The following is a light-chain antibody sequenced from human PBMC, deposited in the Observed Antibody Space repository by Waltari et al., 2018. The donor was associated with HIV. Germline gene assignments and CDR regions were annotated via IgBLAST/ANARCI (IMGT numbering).Light chain of an antibody. CDR2: DVS. V-gene: IGLV2-14*03. CDR1: SSHVGGYNY. J-gene: IGLJ1*01. CDR3: SSYTSSSPYA. Sequence: QSALTQPASVSGSPGQSITLPCPGTSSHVGGYNYVSWYQQHPGKAPKLMIYDVSNRPSGVSNRFSGSKSGNTASLTISGLQAEDEADYYCSSYTSSSPYAFGTGTKVTVL.